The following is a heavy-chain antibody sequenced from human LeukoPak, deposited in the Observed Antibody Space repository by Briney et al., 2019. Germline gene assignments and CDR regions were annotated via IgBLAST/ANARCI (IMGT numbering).Heavy chain of an antibody. J-gene: IGHJ4*02. CDR3: ARDGLRVPYTMIVVVITYYFDY. CDR2: ISYDGSNK. CDR1: GFTFSSYA. Sequence: HSGGSLRLSCAASGFTFSSYAMHWVRQAPGKGLEWVAVISYDGSNKYYADSVKGRFTISRDNSKNTLYLQMNSLRAEDTAVYYCARDGLRVPYTMIVVVITYYFDYWGQGTLVTVSS. V-gene: IGHV3-30-3*01. D-gene: IGHD3-22*01.